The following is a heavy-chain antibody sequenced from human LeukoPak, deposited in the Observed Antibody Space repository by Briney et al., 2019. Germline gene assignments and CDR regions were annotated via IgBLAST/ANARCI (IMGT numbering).Heavy chain of an antibody. D-gene: IGHD5-24*01. Sequence: ASVKVSCKASGYTVTNNYMHWVRQAPGQEREWRGGINPSGTGTSYAQKFQGRITMSRDTSTSTVYMELSSLRSEDTAFYYCATDHSMANTAWWFDPWGQGTLVTVSS. V-gene: IGHV1-46*01. CDR2: INPSGTGT. CDR1: GYTVTNNY. J-gene: IGHJ5*02. CDR3: ATDHSMANTAWWFDP.